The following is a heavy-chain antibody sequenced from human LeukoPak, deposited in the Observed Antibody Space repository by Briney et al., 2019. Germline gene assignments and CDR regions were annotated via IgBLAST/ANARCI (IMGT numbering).Heavy chain of an antibody. CDR1: GGSISSYY. D-gene: IGHD3-10*01. J-gene: IGHJ5*02. CDR3: ARDRYGSGSYYKSWFDP. CDR2: IYTSGST. Sequence: SETLSLTCTVSGGSISSYYWSWIRQPAGKGLQWIGRIYTSGSTNYNPSLKSRVTMSVDTSKNQFSLRLSSVTAADTAVYYCARDRYGSGSYYKSWFDPWGQGTLVTVSS. V-gene: IGHV4-4*07.